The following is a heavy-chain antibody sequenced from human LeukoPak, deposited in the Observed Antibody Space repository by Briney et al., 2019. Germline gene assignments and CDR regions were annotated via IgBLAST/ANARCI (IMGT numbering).Heavy chain of an antibody. V-gene: IGHV4-39*01. J-gene: IGHJ2*01. D-gene: IGHD3-10*01. CDR1: GGSISSSSYY. Sequence: SETLSLTCTVSGGSISSSSYYWGWIRQPPGKGLEWIGSIYYSGSTYYNPSLKSRVTISVDTSKNQFSLKLSSVTAADTAVYYCARQQLYYYGSGTTRYFDLWGRGTLVTVSS. CDR2: IYYSGST. CDR3: ARQQLYYYGSGTTRYFDL.